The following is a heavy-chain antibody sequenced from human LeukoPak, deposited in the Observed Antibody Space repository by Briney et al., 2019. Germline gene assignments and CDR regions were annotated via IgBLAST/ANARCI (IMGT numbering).Heavy chain of an antibody. J-gene: IGHJ4*02. Sequence: GSLRLSCAASGFTFSTNAMSWVRQGPGQGLELVSAISGSGGSTYYADSLKGRFTISRDNSTSTLYLLMNSLRAEDTAVYYCARDVRWLRFVFDHWGQGIPVTVSS. CDR2: ISGSGGST. D-gene: IGHD5-12*01. V-gene: IGHV3-23*01. CDR3: ARDVRWLRFVFDH. CDR1: GFTFSTNA.